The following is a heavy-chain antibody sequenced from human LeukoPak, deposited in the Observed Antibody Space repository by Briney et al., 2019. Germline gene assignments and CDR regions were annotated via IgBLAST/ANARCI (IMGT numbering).Heavy chain of an antibody. Sequence: GGSLRLSCTASGFTFGDYAMSWVRQAPGKGLEWVGFIRSKAYGGTTEYAASVKGRFTISRDDSKSIAYLQMNSLKTEDTAVYYCTAGGYCGGDCYSYYYYYMDVWGKGTTVTISS. V-gene: IGHV3-49*04. CDR1: GFTFGDYA. J-gene: IGHJ6*03. CDR2: IRSKAYGGTT. CDR3: TAGGYCGGDCYSYYYYYMDV. D-gene: IGHD2-21*02.